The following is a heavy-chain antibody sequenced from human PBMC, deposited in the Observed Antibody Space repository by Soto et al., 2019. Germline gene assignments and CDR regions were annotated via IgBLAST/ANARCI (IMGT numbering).Heavy chain of an antibody. J-gene: IGHJ6*02. Sequence: ASVKVSCKASRVAFSKFIVTWVRQAPGLGLEWVGGIIPIFGTANYAQKFQGRVTITADESTSTSYMELSSLRSEDTAVYYCARDDLGYDFWSGYYTRGNYYYYYGMDVWGQGTTVTVSS. CDR1: RVAFSKFI. D-gene: IGHD3-3*01. V-gene: IGHV1-69*13. CDR2: IIPIFGTA. CDR3: ARDDLGYDFWSGYYTRGNYYYYYGMDV.